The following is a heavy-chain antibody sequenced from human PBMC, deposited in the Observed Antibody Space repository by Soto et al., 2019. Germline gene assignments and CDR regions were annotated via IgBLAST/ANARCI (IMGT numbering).Heavy chain of an antibody. CDR1: GGSISSGGYY. CDR2: IYYSGST. Sequence: SETLSLTCTVSGGSISSGGYYWSWIRQHPGKGLEWIGYIYYSGSTYYNPSLKSRVTISVDTSKNQFSLKLSSVTAADTAVYYCARDGGYCSVWYAFDYWGQGTLVTVSS. J-gene: IGHJ4*02. D-gene: IGHD6-19*01. CDR3: ARDGGYCSVWYAFDY. V-gene: IGHV4-31*03.